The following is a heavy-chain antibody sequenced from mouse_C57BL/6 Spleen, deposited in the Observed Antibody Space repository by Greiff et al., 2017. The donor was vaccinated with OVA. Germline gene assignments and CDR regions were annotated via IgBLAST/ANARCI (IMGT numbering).Heavy chain of an antibody. CDR3: ARQLRPHFDY. V-gene: IGHV1-82*01. Sequence: VQLQESGPELVKPGASVKISCKASGYAFSSSWMNWVKQRPGKGLEWIGRIYPGDGDTNYNGKFKGKATLTADKSSSTAYMQLSSLTSEDSAVYFCARQLRPHFDYWGQGTTRTVSS. J-gene: IGHJ2*01. CDR1: GYAFSSSW. D-gene: IGHD3-2*02. CDR2: IYPGDGDT.